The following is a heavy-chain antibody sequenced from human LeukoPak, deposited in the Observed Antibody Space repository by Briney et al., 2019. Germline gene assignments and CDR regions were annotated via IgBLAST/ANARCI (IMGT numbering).Heavy chain of an antibody. J-gene: IGHJ4*02. CDR1: GGSISSSNW. V-gene: IGHV4-4*02. Sequence: SGTLSLTCAVSGGSISSSNWWSWVRQPPGKGLEWIGEIYHSGSTNYNPSLKSRVTISVDTSKNQFSLKLSSVTAADTAVYYCARAPHGSGCDYWSQGTLDTVTS. D-gene: IGHD6-19*01. CDR3: ARAPHGSGCDY. CDR2: IYHSGST.